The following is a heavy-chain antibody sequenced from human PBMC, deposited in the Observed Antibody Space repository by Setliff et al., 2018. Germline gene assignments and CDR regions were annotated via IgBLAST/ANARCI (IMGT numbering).Heavy chain of an antibody. CDR2: IYYSGSS. D-gene: IGHD5-12*01. J-gene: IGHJ4*02. CDR3: ARHYGGGYKHFDY. Sequence: ETLSLTCTVSGGSISSPSYFWGWVRQPPGKEMEWIATIYYSGSSYYNPSLKSRLTISVDTSKNLFSLKLSSVTTADTAVYYCARHYGGGYKHFDYWGQGTLVTVSS. CDR1: GGSISSPSYF. V-gene: IGHV4-39*01.